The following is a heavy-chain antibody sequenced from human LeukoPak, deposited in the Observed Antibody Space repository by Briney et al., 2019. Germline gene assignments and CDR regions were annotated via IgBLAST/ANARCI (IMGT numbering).Heavy chain of an antibody. CDR2: IWYDGSNK. CDR1: GFTFSSYG. D-gene: IGHD2-2*01. CDR3: ARAQLVVPAAINYYGMDV. J-gene: IGHJ6*02. V-gene: IGHV3-33*01. Sequence: GRSLRLSCAASGFTFSSYGMHWVRQAPGKELEWVAVIWYDGSNKYYADPVKGRFTISRDNSKNTLYLQMNSLRAEDTAVYYCARAQLVVPAAINYYGMDVWGQGTTVTVSS.